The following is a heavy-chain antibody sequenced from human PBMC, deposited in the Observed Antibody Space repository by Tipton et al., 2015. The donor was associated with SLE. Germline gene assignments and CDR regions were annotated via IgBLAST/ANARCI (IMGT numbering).Heavy chain of an antibody. CDR3: ARAGGTGTNWFDP. Sequence: GLVKPSETLSLTCTVSGGSITSVVYSWAWIRQPPGKGLEWIGGIYYGGNTYYNPSLQSRVTISVDTSKNQFSLKLSSVTAADTAVYYCARAGGTGTNWFDPWGQGTLVTVSS. V-gene: IGHV4-39*07. J-gene: IGHJ5*02. D-gene: IGHD1-7*01. CDR2: IYYGGNT. CDR1: GGSITSVVYS.